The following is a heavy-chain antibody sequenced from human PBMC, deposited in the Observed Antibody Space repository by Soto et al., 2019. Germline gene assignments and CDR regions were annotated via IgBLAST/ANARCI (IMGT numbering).Heavy chain of an antibody. V-gene: IGHV4-31*03. Sequence: LSLTCTVSGGSISGGGYYWSWIRQHPGKGLEWIGYIYYSGSTYYNPSLNSRVTISADTSKNQFSLKLSSVTAADTAVYYCARVSGDYLKVFDFWGQGTMVTVSS. CDR2: IYYSGST. J-gene: IGHJ3*01. D-gene: IGHD4-17*01. CDR3: ARVSGDYLKVFDF. CDR1: GGSISGGGYY.